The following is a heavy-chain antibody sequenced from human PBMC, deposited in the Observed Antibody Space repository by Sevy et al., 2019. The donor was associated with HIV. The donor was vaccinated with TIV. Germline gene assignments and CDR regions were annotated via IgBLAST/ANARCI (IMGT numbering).Heavy chain of an antibody. V-gene: IGHV6-1*01. J-gene: IGHJ3*02. CDR1: GDSVSSNSAA. Sequence: KQSQTLSLTCAISGDSVSSNSAAWNWIRQSPSRGLEWLGRTYYRSKWYNDYAVSVKSRITINPDTSKNQFSLQLNSVTPEDTAVYYCARDQRGVRAPGDAFDIWGQGTMVTVSS. D-gene: IGHD3-10*01. CDR2: TYYRSKWYN. CDR3: ARDQRGVRAPGDAFDI.